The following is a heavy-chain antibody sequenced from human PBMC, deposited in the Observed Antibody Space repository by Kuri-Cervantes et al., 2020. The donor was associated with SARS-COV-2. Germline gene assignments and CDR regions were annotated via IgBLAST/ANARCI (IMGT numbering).Heavy chain of an antibody. CDR1: GGSISSGSYY. J-gene: IGHJ6*03. CDR3: ARDKRSYYYYMDV. V-gene: IGHV4-61*02. CDR2: IYTSGST. Sequence: SCTVSGGSISSGSYYWSWIRQPAGKGLEWIGRIYTSGSTNYNPSLKSRVTVSVDTSKNQFSLKLSSVTAADTAVYYCARDKRSYYYYMDVWGKGTTVTVSS. D-gene: IGHD3-16*01.